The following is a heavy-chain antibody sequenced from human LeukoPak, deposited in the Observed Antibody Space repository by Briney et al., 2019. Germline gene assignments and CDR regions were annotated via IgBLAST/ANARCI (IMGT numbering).Heavy chain of an antibody. CDR1: GYTFTSYA. CDR2: INAGNGNT. Sequence: GASVKVSCKASGYTFTSYAMHWVRQAPGQRLEWMGWINAGNGNTKYSQKFQGRVTMTEDTSTDTAYMELSSLRSEDTAVYYCATVQSPYYYGSGSYYQFDIWDQGTMVTVSS. V-gene: IGHV1-3*01. CDR3: ATVQSPYYYGSGSYYQFDI. J-gene: IGHJ3*02. D-gene: IGHD3-10*01.